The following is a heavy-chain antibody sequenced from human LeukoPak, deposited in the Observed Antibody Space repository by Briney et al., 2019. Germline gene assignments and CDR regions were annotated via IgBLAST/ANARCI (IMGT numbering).Heavy chain of an antibody. CDR3: AKAGVRYFDSSGLYAFDF. Sequence: SETLSLTCAVSGGSICSTSYYWAWIRQPPGNGLDWIGTIYYSGSTYHNPSLKSRVTLSVDTSRNQFSLRLSSVDAADTAVYYCAKAGVRYFDSSGLYAFDFWGQGTTVTVSS. CDR2: IYYSGST. V-gene: IGHV4-39*01. CDR1: GGSICSTSYY. J-gene: IGHJ3*01. D-gene: IGHD3-22*01.